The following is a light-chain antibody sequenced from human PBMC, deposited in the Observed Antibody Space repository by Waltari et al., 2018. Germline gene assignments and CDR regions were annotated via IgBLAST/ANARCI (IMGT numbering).Light chain of an antibody. V-gene: IGKV1-9*01. CDR2: ETS. Sequence: IQLTQSPSSLSASVGDRVTITCRSTQGISNYLIWYRQKPGTAPEVLIYETSTLQSGVPSRFSGSGSGTDFTLTISSLQPEDFATYFCQQSNNFPYTFGQGTKLEIK. CDR1: QGISNY. CDR3: QQSNNFPYT. J-gene: IGKJ2*01.